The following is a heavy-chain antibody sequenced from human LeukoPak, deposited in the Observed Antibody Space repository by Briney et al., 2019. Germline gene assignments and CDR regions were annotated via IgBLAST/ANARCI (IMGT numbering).Heavy chain of an antibody. D-gene: IGHD4-17*01. CDR1: GYTFTGYY. J-gene: IGHJ5*02. Sequence: ASVKVSFKASGYTFTGYYMHWVRQAPGQGREWMGWINPNSGGTNYAQKFQGRVTMTRDTSISTAYMELSRLRSDDTAVYYCARVYGDYDWFDPWGQGTLVTVSS. CDR3: ARVYGDYDWFDP. CDR2: INPNSGGT. V-gene: IGHV1-2*02.